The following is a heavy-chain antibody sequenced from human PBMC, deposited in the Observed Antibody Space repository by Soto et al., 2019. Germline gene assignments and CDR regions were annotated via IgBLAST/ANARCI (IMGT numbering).Heavy chain of an antibody. CDR2: VYWNDDK. CDR1: GFSLTTSQVG. J-gene: IGHJ4*02. V-gene: IGHV2-5*01. D-gene: IGHD3-10*01. Sequence: SGPTLVNPTQTLTLTCTFSGFSLTTSQVGVGWIRQPPGAALEWLAHVYWNDDKYYSLSLKNRLTITKDTSKSQVVLTMTNMDPADTATHYCAHLNTRGYYLDYWGQGALVTVSS. CDR3: AHLNTRGYYLDY.